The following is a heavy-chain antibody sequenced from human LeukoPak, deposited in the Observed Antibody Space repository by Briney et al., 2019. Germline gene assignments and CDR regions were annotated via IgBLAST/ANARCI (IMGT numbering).Heavy chain of an antibody. Sequence: GRSLRLSFSASTFTFSSYGMHWVRQAPGKWLEWVAVISYDGSTKKYADSVKGRFTISRDNSKNTLYLQMNSLRAEDTGVYYCAKVEYDFGKQNWGQGTLVIVSS. D-gene: IGHD1-1*01. J-gene: IGHJ1*01. CDR1: TFTFSSYG. CDR2: ISYDGSTK. CDR3: AKVEYDFGKQN. V-gene: IGHV3-30*18.